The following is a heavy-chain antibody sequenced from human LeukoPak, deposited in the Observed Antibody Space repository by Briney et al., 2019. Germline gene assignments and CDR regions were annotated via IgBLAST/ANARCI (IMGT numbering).Heavy chain of an antibody. V-gene: IGHV4-59*08. CDR3: ARQGAPTTVVTPYYYYGMDV. J-gene: IGHJ6*02. D-gene: IGHD4-23*01. CDR1: GGSISSYY. CDR2: IYYSGST. Sequence: SETLSLTCTVSGGSISSYYWSWIRRPPGKGLEWIGYIYYSGSTNYNPSLKSRVTISVDTSKNQFSLKLSSVTAADTAVYYCARQGAPTTVVTPYYYYGMDVWGQGTTVTVSS.